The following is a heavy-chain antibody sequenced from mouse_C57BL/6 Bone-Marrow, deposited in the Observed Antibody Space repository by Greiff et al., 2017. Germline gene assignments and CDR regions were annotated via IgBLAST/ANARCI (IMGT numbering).Heavy chain of an antibody. CDR3: TAWDDY. D-gene: IGHD4-1*01. V-gene: IGHV6-3*01. CDR2: IRLKSDNYAT. Sequence: EVMLVESGGGLVQPGGSMKLSCVASGFTFSNYWMNWVRQSPEKGLEWVAQIRLKSDNYATHYAESVKGRFTIARDDSKSSVYLQMNNLSAEDTGIYYCTAWDDYGGQGTTLTVAS. CDR1: GFTFSNYW. J-gene: IGHJ2*01.